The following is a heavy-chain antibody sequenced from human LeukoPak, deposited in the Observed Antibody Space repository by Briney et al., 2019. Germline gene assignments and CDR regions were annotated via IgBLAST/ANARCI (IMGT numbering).Heavy chain of an antibody. CDR2: IYYSGST. D-gene: IGHD4-17*01. CDR1: GGPISSYY. CDR3: ARDRRVTVTTGAPYNWFDP. J-gene: IGHJ5*02. Sequence: SETLSLTCTVSGGPISSYYWSWIRQPPGKGLEWIGYIYYSGSTNYNPSLKSRVTISVDTSKNQFSLKLSSVTAADTAVYYCARDRRVTVTTGAPYNWFDPWGQGTLVTVSS. V-gene: IGHV4-59*01.